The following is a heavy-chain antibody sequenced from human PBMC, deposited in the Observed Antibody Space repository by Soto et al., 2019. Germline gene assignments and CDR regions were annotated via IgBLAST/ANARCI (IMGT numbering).Heavy chain of an antibody. V-gene: IGHV3-23*01. J-gene: IGHJ5*02. Sequence: GGSLRLSCVVSGFTFGNYAMTWVRQAPGKGLEWVSGISGSGSDTHYADSVKGRFTISRVNSKNTLYLQMNSLRAEDTAVYYCAKLKVGSNWYESEYNWFDPWGQGTLVTVSS. CDR2: ISGSGSDT. CDR3: AKLKVGSNWYESEYNWFDP. CDR1: GFTFGNYA. D-gene: IGHD6-13*01.